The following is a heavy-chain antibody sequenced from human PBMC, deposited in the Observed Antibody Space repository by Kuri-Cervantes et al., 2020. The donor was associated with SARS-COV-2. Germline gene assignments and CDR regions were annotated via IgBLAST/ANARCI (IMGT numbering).Heavy chain of an antibody. CDR3: AGGGPRITMVRGIPGWFDP. J-gene: IGHJ5*02. V-gene: IGHV4-61*01. D-gene: IGHD3-10*01. CDR2: IYYSGST. Sequence: GSLRLSCTVSGGSISSSSYYWSWIRQPPGKGLEWIGYIYYSGSTNYNPSLKSRVTISVDTSKNQFSLKLSSVTAADTAVYYCAGGGPRITMVRGIPGWFDPWGQGTLVTVSS. CDR1: GGSISSSSYY.